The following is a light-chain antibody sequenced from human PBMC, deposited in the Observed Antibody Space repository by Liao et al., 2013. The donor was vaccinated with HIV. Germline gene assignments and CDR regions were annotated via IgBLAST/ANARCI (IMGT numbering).Light chain of an antibody. Sequence: SYELTQPPSVSVSPGQTASITCSGDKLGDKYSSWYQQKPGQSPVLVIYQDNKRPSGIPERFSGSKFGNSAILTISGTQAMDEADYYCQAWDSSSYWVFGGGTKLTVL. CDR3: QAWDSSSYWV. CDR1: KLGDKY. V-gene: IGLV3-1*01. CDR2: QDN. J-gene: IGLJ3*02.